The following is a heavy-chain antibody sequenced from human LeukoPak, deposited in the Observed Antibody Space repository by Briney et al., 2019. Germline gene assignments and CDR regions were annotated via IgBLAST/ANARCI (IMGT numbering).Heavy chain of an antibody. Sequence: GGALRLSCTASGFTFINYDMNWVRQAPGKGVEWISYIRSSGNIIYYADFLKGRFSISRDNGKNTMFLQMNTLRAEDTAVYYCARDRGGFYFDLWSQGTLVTVSS. CDR3: ARDRGGFYFDL. CDR2: IRSSGNII. J-gene: IGHJ4*02. V-gene: IGHV3-48*03. D-gene: IGHD3-10*01. CDR1: GFTFINYD.